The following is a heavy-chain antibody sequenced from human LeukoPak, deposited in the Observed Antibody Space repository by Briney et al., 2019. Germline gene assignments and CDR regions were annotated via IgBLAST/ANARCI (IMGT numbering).Heavy chain of an antibody. CDR1: GFTFSSYG. V-gene: IGHV3-30*02. Sequence: PGGSLRLSCAASGFTFSSYGMHWVRQAPGKGLEWVAFIRYDGSNKYYADSVKGRFTISRDNSKNTLYLQMSSLRAEDTAVYYCAKEGQYCSSTSCYNPTNAFDIWGQGTMVTVSS. D-gene: IGHD2-2*02. J-gene: IGHJ3*02. CDR3: AKEGQYCSSTSCYNPTNAFDI. CDR2: IRYDGSNK.